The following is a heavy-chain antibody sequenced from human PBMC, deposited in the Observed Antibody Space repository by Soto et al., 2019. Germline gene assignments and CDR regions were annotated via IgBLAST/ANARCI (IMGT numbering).Heavy chain of an antibody. CDR3: AKVNSIVGDGDHDY. D-gene: IGHD4-17*01. V-gene: IGHV3-23*01. J-gene: IGHJ4*02. CDR1: GFTFTTFA. Sequence: EVQLLESGGGLVQPGGSLRLSCAASGFTFTTFAMSWVRQPPGKGLEWVSGISSSGDIPYYAESVKGRFTISRDQSKKTVYKQMNSLRAEDTALYYCAKVNSIVGDGDHDYWGQGTLVSVSS. CDR2: ISSSGDIP.